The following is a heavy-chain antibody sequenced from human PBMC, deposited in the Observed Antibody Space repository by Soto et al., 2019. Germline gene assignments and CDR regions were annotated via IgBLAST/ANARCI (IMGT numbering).Heavy chain of an antibody. CDR2: FDPEDGET. Sequence: GASVKVSCKVSGYTLTELSMHWVRQAPGKGLEWMGGFDPEDGETIYAQKFQGRVTMTEDTSTDTAYMELSSLRSEDTAVYYCATDGLGYYDILTGYYWNYWGQGTLVTVSS. J-gene: IGHJ4*02. D-gene: IGHD3-9*01. CDR1: GYTLTELS. V-gene: IGHV1-24*01. CDR3: ATDGLGYYDILTGYYWNY.